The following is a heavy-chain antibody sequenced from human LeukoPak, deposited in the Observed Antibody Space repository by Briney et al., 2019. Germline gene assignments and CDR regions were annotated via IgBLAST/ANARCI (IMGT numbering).Heavy chain of an antibody. CDR1: GLTFIIYA. V-gene: IGHV3-64*01. Sequence: GGPRRPSCQAPGLTFIIYAMHWVRKAPGKGLEYVSAFSSNRGSTYYANSVKGRFTISRDNSKNTLYLQMGSLRAEDMALYYCAKVFSYDSISDAFDIWGQGTMVTVSS. CDR3: AKVFSYDSISDAFDI. J-gene: IGHJ3*02. D-gene: IGHD3-22*01. CDR2: FSSNRGST.